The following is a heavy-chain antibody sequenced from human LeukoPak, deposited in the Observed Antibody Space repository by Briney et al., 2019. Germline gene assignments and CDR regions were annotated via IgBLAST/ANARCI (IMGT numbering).Heavy chain of an antibody. CDR2: IIPIFGTA. Sequence: SVKVSCRASGGTFSSYAISWVRQAPGQGLEWMGGIIPIFGTANYAQKFQGRVTITTDESTSTAYMELSSLRSEDTAVYYCARLAHCSGGSCYPVLDYWGQGTLVTVSS. D-gene: IGHD2-15*01. J-gene: IGHJ4*02. V-gene: IGHV1-69*05. CDR3: ARLAHCSGGSCYPVLDY. CDR1: GGTFSSYA.